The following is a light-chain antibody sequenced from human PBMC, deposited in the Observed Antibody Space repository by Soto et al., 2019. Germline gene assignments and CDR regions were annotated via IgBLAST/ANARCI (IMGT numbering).Light chain of an antibody. V-gene: IGLV2-11*01. CDR1: SSDVV. Sequence: QSALTQPRSVSGSPGQSVTISCIGTSSDVVSWYQQHPDKAPKLIIYYVTQRPSGVPDRFSASKSGNTASLTISGLQAEDEADYYRCSSAGGFTWVFGGGTKLTVL. CDR2: YVT. J-gene: IGLJ3*02. CDR3: CSSAGGFTWV.